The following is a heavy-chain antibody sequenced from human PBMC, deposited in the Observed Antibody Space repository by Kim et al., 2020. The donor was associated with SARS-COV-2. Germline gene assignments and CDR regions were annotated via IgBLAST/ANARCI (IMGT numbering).Heavy chain of an antibody. CDR3: ARASSGSYYNGFDP. CDR1: GFTFSSYA. D-gene: IGHD3-10*01. CDR2: ISYDGSNK. J-gene: IGHJ5*02. V-gene: IGHV3-30-3*01. Sequence: GGSLRLSCAASGFTFSSYAMHWVRQAPGKGLEWVAVISYDGSNKYYADSVKGRFTISRDNSKNTLYLQMNSLRAEDTAVYYCARASSGSYYNGFDPWGQGTLVTVSS.